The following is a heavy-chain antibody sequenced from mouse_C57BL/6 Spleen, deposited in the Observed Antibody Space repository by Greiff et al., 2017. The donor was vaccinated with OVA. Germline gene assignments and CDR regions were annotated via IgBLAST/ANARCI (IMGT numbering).Heavy chain of an antibody. Sequence: QVQLQQPGAELVKPGASVKMSCKASGYTFTSYWITWVKQRPGQGLEWIGDIYPGSGSTNYNEKFKSKATLTVDTSSSTAYMQLSSLTSEDSAVYYGARGGNYYGSSYGYFDVWGTGTTVTVSS. CDR3: ARGGNYYGSSYGYFDV. J-gene: IGHJ1*03. CDR1: GYTFTSYW. CDR2: IYPGSGST. V-gene: IGHV1-55*01. D-gene: IGHD1-1*01.